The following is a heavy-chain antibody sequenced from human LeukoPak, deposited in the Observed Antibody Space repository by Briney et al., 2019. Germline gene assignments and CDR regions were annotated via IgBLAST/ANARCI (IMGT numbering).Heavy chain of an antibody. V-gene: IGHV1-18*01. CDR2: ISTYNANT. J-gene: IGHJ4*02. Sequence: GASVKVSCKASGYSFTSFGISWVRQAPGQGLEWMGWISTYNANTNYAQKHQGRVTMTTDTSTSTAYMELRSLRSDDTAVYFCARVFSFGDYIWGSYRYYFDYWGQGTLVTVSS. CDR3: ARVFSFGDYIWGSYRYYFDY. D-gene: IGHD3-16*02. CDR1: GYSFTSFG.